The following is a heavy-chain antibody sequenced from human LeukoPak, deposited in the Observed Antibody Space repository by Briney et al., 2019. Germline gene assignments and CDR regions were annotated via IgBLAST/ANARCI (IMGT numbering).Heavy chain of an antibody. V-gene: IGHV5-51*01. CDR2: IYPGDSDT. CDR3: ARLVQRELYYFDY. CDR1: GYSFTSYW. J-gene: IGHJ4*02. D-gene: IGHD1-1*01. Sequence: GESLKISCKASGYSFTSYWIGWVRQMPGKGLEWLGIIYPGDSDTRYSPSFQGQVTISADKSISTAYLQWSSLRASDTAMYYCARLVQRELYYFDYWGQGTLVTVSS.